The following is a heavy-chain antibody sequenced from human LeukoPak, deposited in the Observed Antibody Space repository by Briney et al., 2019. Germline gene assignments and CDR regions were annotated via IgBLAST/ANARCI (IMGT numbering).Heavy chain of an antibody. J-gene: IGHJ4*02. CDR1: GGSIRSSYYY. V-gene: IGHV4-39*01. Sequence: SETLSLTCTVSGGSIRSSYYYWGWIRQPPGKGLEWIGSIYDSGSTYYNPSLKSRVTISVDTSKNQFSLKLSSVTAADTAVYYCAGRFWSGYYTIDYWGQGTLVTVSS. CDR3: AGRFWSGYYTIDY. D-gene: IGHD3-3*01. CDR2: IYDSGST.